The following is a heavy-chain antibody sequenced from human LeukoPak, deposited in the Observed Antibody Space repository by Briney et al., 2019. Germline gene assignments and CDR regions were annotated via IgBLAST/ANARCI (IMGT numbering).Heavy chain of an antibody. D-gene: IGHD2-15*01. Sequence: GASVKVSCKASGYTFTSYDINWVRQATGQGLEWMGWMNPNSGNTGYAQKFQGRVTITRNTSISTAYMELSSLRSDDTAVYYCARETNLGYCSGGSCGYYYYGMDVWGQGTTVTVSS. J-gene: IGHJ6*02. CDR1: GYTFTSYD. V-gene: IGHV1-8*03. CDR2: MNPNSGNT. CDR3: ARETNLGYCSGGSCGYYYYGMDV.